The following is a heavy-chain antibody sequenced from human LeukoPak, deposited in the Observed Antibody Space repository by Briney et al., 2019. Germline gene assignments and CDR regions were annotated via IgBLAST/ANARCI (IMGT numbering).Heavy chain of an antibody. V-gene: IGHV1-69*13. D-gene: IGHD6-19*01. CDR3: ARAPPIAVAGTVHYYYMDV. Sequence: ASVKVSCKASGGTFSSYAISWVRQAPGQGLEWMGGIIPIFGTANYAQKFQGRVTITADESTSTAYMELSSLRSEDTAVYYCARAPPIAVAGTVHYYYMDVWGKGTTVTISS. CDR1: GGTFSSYA. CDR2: IIPIFGTA. J-gene: IGHJ6*03.